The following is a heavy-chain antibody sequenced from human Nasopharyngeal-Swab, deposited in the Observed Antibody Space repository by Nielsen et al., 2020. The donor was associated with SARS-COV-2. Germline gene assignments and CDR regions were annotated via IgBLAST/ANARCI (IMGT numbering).Heavy chain of an antibody. Sequence: WIRQPPGKGLEWVSSISSSSSYIYYADSVKGRFTISRDNAKNSLYLQMNSLRAEDTAVCYCARHRFGIAVADSDYWGQGTLVTVSS. CDR3: ARHRFGIAVADSDY. J-gene: IGHJ4*02. V-gene: IGHV3-21*01. D-gene: IGHD6-19*01. CDR2: ISSSSSYI.